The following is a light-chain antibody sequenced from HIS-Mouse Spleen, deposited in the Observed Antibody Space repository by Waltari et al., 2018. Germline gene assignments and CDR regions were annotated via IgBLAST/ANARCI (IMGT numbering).Light chain of an antibody. J-gene: IGLJ2*01. V-gene: IGLV3-10*01. CDR3: YSTDSSGNHRV. CDR2: EDS. Sequence: SYELTQQPSVSVSPGQTARITCSGDALPKKYASLYQQKSGQAPVLVIYEDSKRPSGIPERFSGSSSGTMATLTISGAQVEDEADYYCYSTDSSGNHRVFGGGTKLTVL. CDR1: ALPKKY.